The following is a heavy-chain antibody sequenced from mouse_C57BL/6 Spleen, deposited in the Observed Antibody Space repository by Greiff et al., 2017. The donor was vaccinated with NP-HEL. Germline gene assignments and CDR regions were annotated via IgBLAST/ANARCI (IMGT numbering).Heavy chain of an antibody. J-gene: IGHJ1*03. CDR1: GYAFSSSW. CDR2: ISPGDGDT. CDR3: ATYYYGSSRDWYFDV. D-gene: IGHD1-1*01. Sequence: VQLQQSGPELVKPGASVKISCKASGYAFSSSWMNWVKQRPGKGLEWIGRISPGDGDTNYNGKFKGKATLTADKSSSTAYMQLSSLTSEDSAVYFCATYYYGSSRDWYFDVWGTGTTVTVSS. V-gene: IGHV1-82*01.